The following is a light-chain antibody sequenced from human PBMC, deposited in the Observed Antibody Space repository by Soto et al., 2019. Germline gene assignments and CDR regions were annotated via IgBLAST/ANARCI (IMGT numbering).Light chain of an antibody. CDR3: QSYDSSLSVWV. CDR2: NNN. CDR1: SSNIGAGYD. V-gene: IGLV1-40*01. J-gene: IGLJ3*02. Sequence: QLVLTQPPSVSGAPGQRVTISCTGSSSNIGAGYDVHWYQHLPGTAPKLLIYNNNNRPSGVPDRFSGSKSGTSASLAITGLQAEDEADYYCQSYDSSLSVWVFGGGTKLTVL.